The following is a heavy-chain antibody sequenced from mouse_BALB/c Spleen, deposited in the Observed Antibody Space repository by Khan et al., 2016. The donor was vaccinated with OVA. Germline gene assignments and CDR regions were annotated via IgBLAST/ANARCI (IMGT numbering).Heavy chain of an antibody. D-gene: IGHD2-1*01. CDR2: ISSAATYT. V-gene: IGHV5-9-1*01. J-gene: IGHJ3*01. CDR1: GFTFSSFV. Sequence: EVELVESGGGLVEPGGSLKLSCAASGFTFSSFVMSWVRQTPEKRLERVATISSAATYTYYPDSVKGRFTISRDNAKNTLYLQMNSLRSDDTAIYYCANGNYGWFAYWGQGTLVTVST. CDR3: ANGNYGWFAY.